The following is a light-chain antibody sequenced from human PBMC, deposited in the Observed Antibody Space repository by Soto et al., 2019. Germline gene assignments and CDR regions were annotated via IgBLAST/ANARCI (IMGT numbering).Light chain of an antibody. V-gene: IGKV3D-15*01. CDR2: GAS. J-gene: IGKJ1*01. Sequence: ELVMTQSPATLSVSPGGRATLSWRASQSVSSSYLAWYQQKPGQAPRLLIYGASSRATGIPARFSGSGSGTEFTLIISSLQSEDSAVYYCQQYNSWLWTFGQGTKVDI. CDR1: QSVSSSY. CDR3: QQYNSWLWT.